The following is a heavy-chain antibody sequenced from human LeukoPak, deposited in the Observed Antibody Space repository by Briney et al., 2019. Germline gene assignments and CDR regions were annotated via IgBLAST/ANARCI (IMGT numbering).Heavy chain of an antibody. V-gene: IGHV3-7*03. Sequence: PGGSLRLSCAASGFTFSSYGMNWVRQAPGKGLEWVANIKQDGSEKNYVDSVKGRFTISRDNAKNSLYLQMNNLRVEDTAMYYCAGGTGFIIKDWGQGTLVTVSS. CDR1: GFTFSSYG. CDR3: AGGTGFIIKD. D-gene: IGHD3-9*01. CDR2: IKQDGSEK. J-gene: IGHJ4*02.